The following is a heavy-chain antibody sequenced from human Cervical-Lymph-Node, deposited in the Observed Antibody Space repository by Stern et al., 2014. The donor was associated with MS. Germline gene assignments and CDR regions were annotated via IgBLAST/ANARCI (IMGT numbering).Heavy chain of an antibody. CDR3: AKEAPMVELDF. V-gene: IGHV1-3*01. Sequence: QVQLVQSGPEVKKPGASVKVSCKASGYTFTSYAMHWVRQAPGHRLEWMGWINVGNGNTRYSQRFQGRVTITRDTSASTAYMELSSLRYEDTAVYFCAKEAPMVELDFWGQGTLVTVSS. CDR1: GYTFTSYA. J-gene: IGHJ4*02. CDR2: INVGNGNT. D-gene: IGHD3-10*01.